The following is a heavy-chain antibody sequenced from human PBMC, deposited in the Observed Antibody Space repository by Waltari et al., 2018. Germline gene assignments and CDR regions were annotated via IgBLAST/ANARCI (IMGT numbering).Heavy chain of an antibody. J-gene: IGHJ3*02. CDR2: ISRSSIYI. CDR1: GFTFSSYS. D-gene: IGHD3-10*01. CDR3: ARDLSVAGSGSHQI. Sequence: EVQLVESGGGLVKPGGSLRLSCAASGFTFSSYSMNWVRQAPGQGLEWVSSISRSSIYIYDADSGNGRFTIARDNAKNSLYLQMNSLRAEDTAVYYCARDLSVAGSGSHQIWGQGTMVTVSS. V-gene: IGHV3-21*01.